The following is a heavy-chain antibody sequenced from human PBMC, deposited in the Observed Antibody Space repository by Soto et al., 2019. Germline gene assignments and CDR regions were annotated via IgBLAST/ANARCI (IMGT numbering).Heavy chain of an antibody. CDR3: AREGSYSAYNFAHGRQLWSLDF. J-gene: IGHJ4*02. D-gene: IGHD5-12*01. Sequence: QVRLQESGPGLLKPSETLSLTCTVSGGSINTFYWSWVRQPAGKGLEWIGRIFSSGSTSFNPSLGSRGAMSVETSKNPFSLNLTSVAAAGMAVYYCAREGSYSAYNFAHGRQLWSLDFLGQGAPVTVSS. V-gene: IGHV4-4*07. CDR1: GGSINTFY. CDR2: IFSSGST.